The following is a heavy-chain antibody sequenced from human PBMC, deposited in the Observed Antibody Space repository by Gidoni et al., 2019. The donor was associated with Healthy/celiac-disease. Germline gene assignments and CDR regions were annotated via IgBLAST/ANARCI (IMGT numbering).Heavy chain of an antibody. CDR3: ARQLGYCSSTSCSIIYYYYGMDV. J-gene: IGHJ6*02. D-gene: IGHD2-2*01. Sequence: QVQLVQSGAEVKKHGASVKVSCKASGYTFTSYGISWVRQAPGQGLEWMGWISAYNGNTNYAQKLQGRVTMTTDTSTSTAYMELRSLRSDDTAVYYCARQLGYCSSTSCSIIYYYYGMDVWGQGTTVTVSS. CDR1: GYTFTSYG. CDR2: ISAYNGNT. V-gene: IGHV1-18*01.